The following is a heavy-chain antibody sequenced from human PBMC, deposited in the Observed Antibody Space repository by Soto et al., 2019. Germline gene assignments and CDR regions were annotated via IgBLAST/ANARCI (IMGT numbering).Heavy chain of an antibody. CDR3: ARLEAAHSGWFDP. CDR2: ISYSGSN. Sequence: QLQLQESGRGLVKPSETLSLTCTVSGGSISSSSYYWGWIRQPPGKVLEWIGSISYSGSNYYNPSLKSRVNISEYTSNNQFSLKLSSVTAADTAVDYWARLEAAHSGWFDPWGQGTLVTVSS. V-gene: IGHV4-39*01. D-gene: IGHD6-6*01. J-gene: IGHJ5*02. CDR1: GGSISSSSYY.